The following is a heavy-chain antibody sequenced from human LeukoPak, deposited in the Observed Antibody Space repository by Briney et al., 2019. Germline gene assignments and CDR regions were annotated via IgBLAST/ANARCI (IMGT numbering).Heavy chain of an antibody. CDR1: GGSINSGGYY. V-gene: IGHV4-31*03. J-gene: IGHJ6*03. CDR2: IHYTGST. CDR3: ASGRYYYYLDV. Sequence: PSGTLSLTCTVSGGSINSGGYYWSWIRQHPGKGLEWIGYIHYTGSTNYNSSLKSRVTISIDTSKNQFSLELTSVTAADTAVYYCASGRYYYYLDVWGKGTTVTVS. D-gene: IGHD3/OR15-3a*01.